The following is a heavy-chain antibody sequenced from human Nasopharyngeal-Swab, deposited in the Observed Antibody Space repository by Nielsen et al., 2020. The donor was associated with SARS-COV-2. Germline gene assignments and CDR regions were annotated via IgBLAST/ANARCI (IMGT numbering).Heavy chain of an antibody. CDR3: ATSRSYCSSTSCKSDWFDP. D-gene: IGHD2-2*01. J-gene: IGHJ5*02. Sequence: SVKVSCKASGFTFTSSAMQWVRQARGQRLEWIGWIVVGSGNTIYAQKFQGRVTMTEDASTDTAYMELSSLRSEDTAVYYCATSRSYCSSTSCKSDWFDPWGQGTLVTVSS. CDR1: GFTFTSSA. CDR2: IVVGSGNT. V-gene: IGHV1-58*02.